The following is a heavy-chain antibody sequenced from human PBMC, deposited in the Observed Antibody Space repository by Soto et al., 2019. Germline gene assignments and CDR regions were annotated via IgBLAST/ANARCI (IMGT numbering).Heavy chain of an antibody. CDR3: AKDIVRYTYGACAY. CDR2: ISYDGSNK. J-gene: IGHJ1*01. Sequence: GGSLRLSCAASGFTFNTYGMYWVRQAPGKGLEWVAAISYDGSNKYHADSVKGRFTISRDNSKNTLYLQMNSLRVEDTAVYYCAKDIVRYTYGACAYWGQGALVPVSS. CDR1: GFTFNTYG. V-gene: IGHV3-30*18. D-gene: IGHD5-18*01.